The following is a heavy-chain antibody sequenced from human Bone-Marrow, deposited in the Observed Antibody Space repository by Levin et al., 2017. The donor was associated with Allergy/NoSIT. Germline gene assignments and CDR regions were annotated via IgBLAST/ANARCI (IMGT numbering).Heavy chain of an antibody. J-gene: IGHJ4*02. V-gene: IGHV3-53*01. Sequence: HGESLKISCAASGFTVNNNFMIWFRQAPGKGLEWVSLIYSGGITHYADSVKGRFTISRDSSKNTLYLQMNSLRAEDTAVYYCARDRTCNGGSCYGSWGQGTLVTVSS. CDR3: ARDRTCNGGSCYGS. CDR2: IYSGGIT. CDR1: GFTVNNNF. D-gene: IGHD2-15*01.